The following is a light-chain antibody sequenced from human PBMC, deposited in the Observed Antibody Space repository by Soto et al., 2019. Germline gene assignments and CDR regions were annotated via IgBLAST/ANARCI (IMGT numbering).Light chain of an antibody. V-gene: IGLV2-14*01. CDR1: IXPVGGHDY. CDR3: ISNTTSNTVI. J-gene: IGLJ1*01. CDR2: VAN. Sequence: QSALTQPASVSGSPGLAVTITCTLTIXPVGGHDYVSGYQQHPGTAPKLILYVANNRPSGVSNRFSVSKSGNTASLIISGLQTEDEANYYCISNTTSNTVIFRLGTQVTV.